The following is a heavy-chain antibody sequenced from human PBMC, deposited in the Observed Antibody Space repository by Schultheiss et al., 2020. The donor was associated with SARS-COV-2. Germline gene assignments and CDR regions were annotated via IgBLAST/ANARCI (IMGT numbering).Heavy chain of an antibody. CDR2: ISGSGGST. CDR1: GFTFSSYA. D-gene: IGHD3-3*01. CDR3: AREGSYDFWSGFDFDY. V-gene: IGHV3-23*01. Sequence: GESLKISCAASGFTFSSYAMSWVRQAPGKGLEWVSAISGSGGSTYYADSVKGRFTISRDNSKNTLYLQMNSLRAEDTAVYYCAREGSYDFWSGFDFDYWGQGTLVTVSS. J-gene: IGHJ4*02.